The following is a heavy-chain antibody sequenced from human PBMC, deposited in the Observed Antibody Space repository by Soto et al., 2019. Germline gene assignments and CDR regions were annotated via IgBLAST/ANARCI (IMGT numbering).Heavy chain of an antibody. CDR3: ARGGKARGYSYGRPFDY. CDR1: GFTFSSYE. Sequence: PGGSLRLSCAASGFTFSSYEMNWVRQAPGKGLEWVSYISSSGSTIYYADSVKGRFTISRDNAKNSLYLQMNSLRAEDTAVYYCARGGKARGYSYGRPFDYWGQGTLVTVSS. CDR2: ISSSGSTI. J-gene: IGHJ4*02. D-gene: IGHD5-18*01. V-gene: IGHV3-48*03.